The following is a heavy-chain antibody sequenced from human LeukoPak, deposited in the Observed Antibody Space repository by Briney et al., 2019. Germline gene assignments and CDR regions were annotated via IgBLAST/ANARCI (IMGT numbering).Heavy chain of an antibody. CDR3: ARHYSSGWYGGYYYGMDV. CDR1: GGTFSSYA. J-gene: IGHJ6*02. D-gene: IGHD6-19*01. V-gene: IGHV1-69*13. CDR2: IIPIFGTA. Sequence: AASVKVSCKASGGTFSSYAISWVRQAPGQGLEWMGGIIPIFGTANYAQKFQGRVTITADESTSTAYMELSSLRSEDTAVYYCARHYSSGWYGGYYYGMDVWGQGTTVTVSS.